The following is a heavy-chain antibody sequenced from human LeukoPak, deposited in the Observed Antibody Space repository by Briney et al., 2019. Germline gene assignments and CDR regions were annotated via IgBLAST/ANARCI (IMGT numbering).Heavy chain of an antibody. D-gene: IGHD3-3*01. J-gene: IGHJ4*02. CDR3: ARDRGDYYFDY. Sequence: SETLSLTCTVSGGSINSYYWSWIRQPPGKGLEWIGYIYYPGRTNHNPSLKSRLTISVDTSKNQFSLKLTSVTAADTAVYYCARDRGDYYFDYWGQGTLVTVAS. V-gene: IGHV4-59*01. CDR1: GGSINSYY. CDR2: IYYPGRT.